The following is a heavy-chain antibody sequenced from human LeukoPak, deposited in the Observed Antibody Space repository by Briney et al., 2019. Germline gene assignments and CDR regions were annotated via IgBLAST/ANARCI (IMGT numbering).Heavy chain of an antibody. D-gene: IGHD3-22*01. CDR1: GYTFTGYY. Sequence: GASVKVSCKASGYTFTGYYMHWVRQAPGQGLEWMGWINPNSGGTNYAQKFQGRVTMTRDTSISTAYMELSWLRSDDTAVYYCARVQVGADSSGYPLHYWGQGTLVTVSS. V-gene: IGHV1-2*02. CDR3: ARVQVGADSSGYPLHY. J-gene: IGHJ4*02. CDR2: INPNSGGT.